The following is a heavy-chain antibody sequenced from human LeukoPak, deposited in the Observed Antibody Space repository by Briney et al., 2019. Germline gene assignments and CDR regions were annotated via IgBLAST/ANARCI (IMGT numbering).Heavy chain of an antibody. CDR2: IIPMFGTA. J-gene: IGHJ5*02. V-gene: IGHV1-69*01. CDR1: GGTFSSYA. D-gene: IGHD3-10*01. Sequence: SVKVSCKASGGTFSSYAISWVRQAPGQGLEWMGGIIPMFGTAYYAQKFQGRVTITADESTSTAYMELSSLRSEDTAVYYCARDSSAARFGELTNWFDPWGQGTLVTVSS. CDR3: ARDSSAARFGELTNWFDP.